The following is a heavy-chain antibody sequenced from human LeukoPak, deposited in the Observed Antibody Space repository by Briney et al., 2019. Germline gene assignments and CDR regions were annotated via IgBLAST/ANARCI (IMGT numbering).Heavy chain of an antibody. V-gene: IGHV4-30-4*01. Sequence: PSQTLSLTCTVSGGSISSGDYYWSWIRQPPGKGLEWIGYIYYSGSTYYNPSLKSRGTISVDTSKNQFSLRLSSVTAADTAVYYCARLQYCSGTSCYWFDPWGQGTLVTVSS. CDR2: IYYSGST. J-gene: IGHJ5*02. CDR3: ARLQYCSGTSCYWFDP. CDR1: GGSISSGDYY. D-gene: IGHD2-2*01.